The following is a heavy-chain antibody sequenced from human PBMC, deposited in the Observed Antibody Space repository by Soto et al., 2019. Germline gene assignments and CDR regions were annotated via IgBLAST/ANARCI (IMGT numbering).Heavy chain of an antibody. Sequence: QVQLQQWGAGLLKPSETQSLTCAVYSGSFSGYYWSWIRQPPGKGLEWIGELYQGLSIIYNPSLESRVTISGDSSKNQFSLKLRSVTAADTAVSYCARHGGYYFDYWGQGTLVTVSS. D-gene: IGHD3-16*01. CDR2: LYQGLSI. CDR1: SGSFSGYY. V-gene: IGHV4-34*01. CDR3: ARHGGYYFDY. J-gene: IGHJ4*02.